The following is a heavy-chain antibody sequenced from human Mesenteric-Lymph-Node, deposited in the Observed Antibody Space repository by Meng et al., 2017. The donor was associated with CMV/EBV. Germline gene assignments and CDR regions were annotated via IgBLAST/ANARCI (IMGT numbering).Heavy chain of an antibody. CDR3: ARGFDRLFRAAAGIDY. CDR2: INHSGST. Sequence: SETLSLTCAVYGGSFSGYYWSWIRQPPGKGLEWIGEINHSGSTNYNPSLKSRVTISVDTSKNQFSLKLSSVTAADTAVYYCARGFDRLFRAAAGIDYWGQGTLVTVSS. D-gene: IGHD6-13*01. CDR1: GGSFSGYY. J-gene: IGHJ4*02. V-gene: IGHV4-34*01.